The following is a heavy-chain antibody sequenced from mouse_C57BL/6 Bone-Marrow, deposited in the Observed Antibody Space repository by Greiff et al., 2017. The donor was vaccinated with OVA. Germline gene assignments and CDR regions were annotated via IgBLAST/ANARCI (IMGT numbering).Heavy chain of an antibody. CDR1: GYTFTDYY. CDR2: INPNNGGT. Sequence: QLQQSGPELVKPGASVKISCKASGYTFTDYYMNWVKQSHGKSLEWIGDINPNNGGTSYNQKFKGKATLTVDKSSSTAYMELRSLTSEDSAVYYCARCYYYSHWYFDVWGTGTTVTVSS. V-gene: IGHV1-26*01. CDR3: ARCYYYSHWYFDV. J-gene: IGHJ1*03. D-gene: IGHD1-1*01.